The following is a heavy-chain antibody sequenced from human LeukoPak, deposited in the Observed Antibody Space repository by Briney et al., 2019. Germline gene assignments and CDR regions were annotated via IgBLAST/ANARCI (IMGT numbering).Heavy chain of an antibody. Sequence: GGSLRLSCAASGFTFSNYWMHWVRQAPGKGLEWVSRINSDGSTTTYADSVKGRFTISRDNAKNTLYLQMNSLRAEDTAVYFCARVLASGNDYSGLRCSFDIWGQGTMVTVSS. CDR1: GFTFSNYW. D-gene: IGHD5-12*01. V-gene: IGHV3-74*03. J-gene: IGHJ3*02. CDR2: INSDGSTT. CDR3: ARVLASGNDYSGLRCSFDI.